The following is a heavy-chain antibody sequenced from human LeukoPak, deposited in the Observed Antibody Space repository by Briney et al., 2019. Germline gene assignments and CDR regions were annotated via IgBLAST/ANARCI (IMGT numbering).Heavy chain of an antibody. CDR1: GFTFSVYN. J-gene: IGHJ4*02. CDR3: ASQLYCSGNNCLTRNFDY. V-gene: IGHV3-21*01. CDR2: ISNNFGYI. D-gene: IGHD2-15*01. Sequence: GGSLRLSCAASGFTFSVYNMNWVRQAPGKGLEWVSSISNNFGYIYYADSVKGRFTISRDNAKNSLYLQMNSLRAEDTAVYYCASQLYCSGNNCLTRNFDYWGQGTLVTVSS.